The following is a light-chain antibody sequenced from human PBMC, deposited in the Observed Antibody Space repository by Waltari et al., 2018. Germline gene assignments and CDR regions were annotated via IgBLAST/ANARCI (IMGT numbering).Light chain of an antibody. CDR1: TSNIEVNH. Sequence: QSALTQPPSVSAAPGQTVTISCPGSTSNIEVNHLSLYRQLPGAAPKLLIYDNNNRPSGIPDRFSVSKSDTSATLGITVLQTGDEADYYCGTWDHSLSAWVFGGGTKLTVL. J-gene: IGLJ3*02. CDR2: DNN. CDR3: GTWDHSLSAWV. V-gene: IGLV1-51*01.